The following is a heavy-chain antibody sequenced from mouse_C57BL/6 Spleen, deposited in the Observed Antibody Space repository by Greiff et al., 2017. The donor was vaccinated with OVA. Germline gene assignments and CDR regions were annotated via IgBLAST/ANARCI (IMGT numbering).Heavy chain of an antibody. Sequence: EVQGVESGGGLVQPGESLKLSCESNEYEFPSHDMSWVRKTPEKRLELVAAINSDGGSTYYPDTMERRFIISRDNTKKTLYLQVSSLRSEDTAVDYCARRGGSYWYFDVWGTGTTVTVSS. CDR2: INSDGGST. CDR1: EYEFPSHD. J-gene: IGHJ1*03. CDR3: ARRGGSYWYFDV. D-gene: IGHD1-1*02. V-gene: IGHV5-2*01.